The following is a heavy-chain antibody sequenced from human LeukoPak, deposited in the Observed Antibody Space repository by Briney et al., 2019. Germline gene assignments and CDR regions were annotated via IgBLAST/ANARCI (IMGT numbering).Heavy chain of an antibody. CDR3: ARHRRPNSYSSGWADC. J-gene: IGHJ4*02. CDR2: IYYSGNT. Sequence: SETLSLTCTVSGGSISSYYWSWIRQPPGKGLEWIGSIYYSGNTYSNPSLKSRVTISVDTSKNQFSLKLSSVTAADTAVYHCARHRRPNSYSSGWADCWGQGTLVTVSS. D-gene: IGHD6-19*01. CDR1: GGSISSYY. V-gene: IGHV4-59*05.